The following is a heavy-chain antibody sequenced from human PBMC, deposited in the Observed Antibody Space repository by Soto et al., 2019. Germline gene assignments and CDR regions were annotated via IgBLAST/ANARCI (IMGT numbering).Heavy chain of an antibody. Sequence: QVQLQESGPGLVKPSETLSLTCTVSGGSISSYYWSWIRQPPGKGLEWIGYIYNSGSTNYNPSLKSRVTISVDTSKNQFSLKLSSVTAADTAVYYCARDSPPYGPLANWGQGTLVTVSS. V-gene: IGHV4-59*01. CDR1: GGSISSYY. CDR3: ARDSPPYGPLAN. D-gene: IGHD5-12*01. CDR2: IYNSGST. J-gene: IGHJ4*02.